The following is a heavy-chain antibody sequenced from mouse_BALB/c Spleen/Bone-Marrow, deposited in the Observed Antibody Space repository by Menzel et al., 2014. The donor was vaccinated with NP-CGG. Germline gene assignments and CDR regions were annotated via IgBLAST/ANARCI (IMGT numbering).Heavy chain of an antibody. CDR1: GYTFTDYA. V-gene: IGHV1-67*01. CDR3: ARSYYGNYYAMDY. J-gene: IGHJ4*01. Sequence: QVQLKESGPELVRPGVSVKISCKGSGYTFTDYAMHWVKQSHAKSLEWIGVISTYSGNTNYNQKFKGKATVTVDKSSSSAYMELARLTSEDSAIYYCARSYYGNYYAMDYWGQGTSVTVSS. D-gene: IGHD2-10*01. CDR2: ISTYSGNT.